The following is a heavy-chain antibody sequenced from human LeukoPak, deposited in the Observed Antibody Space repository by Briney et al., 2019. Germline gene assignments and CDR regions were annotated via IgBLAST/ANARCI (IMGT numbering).Heavy chain of an antibody. D-gene: IGHD3-10*01. CDR1: GGSISSYY. Sequence: PETLSLTCTASGGSISSYYWSWIRQPAGKGLESIGRFYTTGSTNYNPSLKSRVTISVDTARNQFSLKLSSVTAAYTAVYYCARDVYASETYYVGHWGQGILVTVSS. J-gene: IGHJ4*02. CDR2: FYTTGST. V-gene: IGHV4-4*07. CDR3: ARDVYASETYYVGH.